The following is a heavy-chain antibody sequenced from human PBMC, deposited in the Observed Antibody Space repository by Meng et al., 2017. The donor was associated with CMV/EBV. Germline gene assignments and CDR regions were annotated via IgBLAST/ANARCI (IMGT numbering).Heavy chain of an antibody. CDR2: IYPGDSDT. D-gene: IGHD4-23*01. V-gene: IGHV5-51*01. CDR1: GYSFTSYW. CDR3: ASFHDYGGNHDAFDI. Sequence: GESLKISCKGSGYSFTSYWIGWVRQMPGKGLEWMGIIYPGDSDTRYSPSFQGQVTISADKSISTAYLQWSSLKASDTATYYCASFHDYGGNHDAFDIWGQGTMVTVSS. J-gene: IGHJ3*02.